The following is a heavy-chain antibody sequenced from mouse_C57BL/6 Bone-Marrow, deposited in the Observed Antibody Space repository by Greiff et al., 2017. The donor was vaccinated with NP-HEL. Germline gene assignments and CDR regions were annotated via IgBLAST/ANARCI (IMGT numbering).Heavy chain of an antibody. CDR3: ARHEGYDYVALDY. CDR2: ISNGGGST. D-gene: IGHD2-4*01. Sequence: EVKVEESGGGLVQPGGSLKLSCAASGFTFSDYYMYWVRQTPEKRLEWVAYISNGGGSTYYPDTVKGRFTISRDNAKNTLYLQMSRLKSEDTAMYYCARHEGYDYVALDYWGQGTTLTVSS. J-gene: IGHJ2*01. CDR1: GFTFSDYY. V-gene: IGHV5-12*01.